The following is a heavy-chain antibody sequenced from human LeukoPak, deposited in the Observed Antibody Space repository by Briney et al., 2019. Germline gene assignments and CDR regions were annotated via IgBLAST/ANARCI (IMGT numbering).Heavy chain of an antibody. D-gene: IGHD2-2*01. CDR2: IRYDGSNK. J-gene: IGHJ4*02. Sequence: GGSLRLSCAASGFTFSSYGMHWVRQAPGKGLEWVAFIRYDGSNKYYADSVKGRFTISRDNSKNTLYLQMNSLRAEDTAVYHCAKDRLDCSSTSCYGDYWGQGTLVTVSS. V-gene: IGHV3-30*02. CDR1: GFTFSSYG. CDR3: AKDRLDCSSTSCYGDY.